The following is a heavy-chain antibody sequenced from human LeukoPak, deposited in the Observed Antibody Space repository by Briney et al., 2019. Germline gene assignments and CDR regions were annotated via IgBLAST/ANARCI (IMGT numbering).Heavy chain of an antibody. V-gene: IGHV1-69*06. Sequence: SVKVSCKASGGTFSSYAISWVRQAPGQGLEWMGGIIPIFGAANYAQKFQGRVTITADKSTSTAYMELSSLRAEDTAVYYCARLYDGSGPFVDYWGQGTLVTVSS. CDR2: IIPIFGAA. J-gene: IGHJ4*02. D-gene: IGHD3-10*01. CDR3: ARLYDGSGPFVDY. CDR1: GGTFSSYA.